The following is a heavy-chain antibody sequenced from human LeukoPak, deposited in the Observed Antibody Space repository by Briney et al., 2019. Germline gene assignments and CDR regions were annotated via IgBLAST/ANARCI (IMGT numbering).Heavy chain of an antibody. V-gene: IGHV4-30-4*01. D-gene: IGHD1-7*01. CDR3: ARVGTGRNYNNYGMDV. CDR2: IYYSGST. CDR1: GDSISSSDYY. J-gene: IGHJ6*02. Sequence: SQTLSLTCTVSGDSISSSDYYRSWIRQPPGKGLEWIGYIYYSGSTYYNPSLKSRVTISVDTSKNQFSLKLGSVTAADTAVYYCARVGTGRNYNNYGMDVWGQGTTVTVSS.